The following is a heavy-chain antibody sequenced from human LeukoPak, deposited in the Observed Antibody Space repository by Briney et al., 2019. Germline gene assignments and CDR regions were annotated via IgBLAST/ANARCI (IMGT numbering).Heavy chain of an antibody. CDR2: IYTSGST. CDR1: GGSISSGSYY. D-gene: IGHD3-22*01. V-gene: IGHV4-61*02. Sequence: SETLSLACTVSGGSISSGSYYWSWIRQPAGKGLEWIGRIYTSGSTNYNPSLKSRVTISVDTSKNQFSLKLSSVTAADTAVYYCAREPRGKFTRKYYYDSSGYPDYWGQGTLVTVSS. CDR3: AREPRGKFTRKYYYDSSGYPDY. J-gene: IGHJ4*02.